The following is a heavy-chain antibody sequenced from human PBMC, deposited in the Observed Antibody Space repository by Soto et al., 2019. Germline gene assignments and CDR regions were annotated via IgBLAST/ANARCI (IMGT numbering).Heavy chain of an antibody. J-gene: IGHJ4*02. Sequence: PGESLKISCKVSGYIFTSYWISWVRQMPGKGLEWMGRIDPTDSYTDYSPSFQGHVTISVDKSINTAYLQWSSLKASDSAVYYCARLPVLSLVAVWGFDCWGLGTLVTVSS. CDR3: ARLPVLSLVAVWGFDC. D-gene: IGHD3-16*01. CDR2: IDPTDSYT. V-gene: IGHV5-10-1*01. CDR1: GYIFTSYW.